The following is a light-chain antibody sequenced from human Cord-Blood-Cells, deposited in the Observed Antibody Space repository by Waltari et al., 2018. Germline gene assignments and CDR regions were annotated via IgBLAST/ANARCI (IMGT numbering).Light chain of an antibody. Sequence: DIQMTQSPSSLSASVGDRVTITCRASQSMSSSLNWYQQKPGKAPKLLIYAASSLQSGVPSRFSGSGSGTDFTVTISSLQPEDFATYYCQQSYSTPPTFGQGTKGEIK. CDR2: AAS. CDR1: QSMSSS. J-gene: IGKJ1*01. V-gene: IGKV1-39*01. CDR3: QQSYSTPPT.